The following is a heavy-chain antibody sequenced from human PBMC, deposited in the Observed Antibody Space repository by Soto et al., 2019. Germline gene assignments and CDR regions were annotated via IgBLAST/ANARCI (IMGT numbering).Heavy chain of an antibody. J-gene: IGHJ3*02. CDR1: GYTFTSYG. CDR3: ARDFNEFWSGYHWGAFDI. CDR2: ISTYNGNT. Sequence: ASVKVSCKASGYTFTSYGISWVRQAPGQGLEWMAWISTYNGNTNYAQKLQGRVIMTTDTSTSTAYMELRSLRSDDTAVYYCARDFNEFWSGYHWGAFDIWCQGTMVTVSS. V-gene: IGHV1-18*04. D-gene: IGHD3-3*01.